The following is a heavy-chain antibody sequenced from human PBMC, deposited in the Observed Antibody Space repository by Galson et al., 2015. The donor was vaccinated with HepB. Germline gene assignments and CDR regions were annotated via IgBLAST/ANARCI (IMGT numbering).Heavy chain of an antibody. Sequence: SVKVSCKASGGTFSSYAISWVRQAPGQGLEWMGGIIPIFGTANYAQKFQGRVTITADESTSTAYMELSSLRSEDTAVYYCARDRVNYYDSSAIKGYYYYYGMDVWGQGTTVTVSS. CDR2: IIPIFGTA. CDR1: GGTFSSYA. J-gene: IGHJ6*02. D-gene: IGHD3-22*01. V-gene: IGHV1-69*13. CDR3: ARDRVNYYDSSAIKGYYYYYGMDV.